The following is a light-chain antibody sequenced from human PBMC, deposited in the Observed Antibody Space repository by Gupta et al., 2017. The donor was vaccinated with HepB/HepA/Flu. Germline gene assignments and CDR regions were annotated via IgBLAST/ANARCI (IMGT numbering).Light chain of an antibody. CDR1: SSNIGAGYG. CDR2: GNT. Sequence: QSVLTQPPSVSGAPGQRVTISCTGSSSNIGAGYGVHWYQQLPGTAPKLLIYGNTSRPSGVPDRFSGSKSGTSASLAITGLQAEDEADYYCQSYDSSLSGWGVFGGGTKLTVL. J-gene: IGLJ2*01. CDR3: QSYDSSLSGWGV. V-gene: IGLV1-40*01.